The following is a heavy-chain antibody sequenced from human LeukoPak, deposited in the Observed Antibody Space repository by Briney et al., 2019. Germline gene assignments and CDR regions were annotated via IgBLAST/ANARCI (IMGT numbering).Heavy chain of an antibody. CDR3: ARDPWGYSHGKDY. J-gene: IGHJ4*02. CDR1: GYSISSGYY. D-gene: IGHD5-18*01. V-gene: IGHV4-38-2*02. Sequence: SETLSLTCTVSGYSISSGYYWGWIRQPPGKGLEWIGSIYHSGSTYYNPSLKSRVTISVDTSKNQFSLKLSSVTAADTAVYYCARDPWGYSHGKDYWGQGTLVTVSS. CDR2: IYHSGST.